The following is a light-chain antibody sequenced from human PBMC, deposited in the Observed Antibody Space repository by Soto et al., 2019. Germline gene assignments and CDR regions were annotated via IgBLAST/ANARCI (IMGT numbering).Light chain of an antibody. V-gene: IGKV1-5*01. CDR2: DAS. Sequence: DIQMTQSPSTLSASAGDRVTITCRASQSINIWLAWYHQRPGKAPKLLISDASSLESGVPSRFSGSGSGTEFTLTISGVQPDDCATYYCQEFHSFPITFGPWKRLEIE. CDR3: QEFHSFPIT. J-gene: IGKJ5*01. CDR1: QSINIW.